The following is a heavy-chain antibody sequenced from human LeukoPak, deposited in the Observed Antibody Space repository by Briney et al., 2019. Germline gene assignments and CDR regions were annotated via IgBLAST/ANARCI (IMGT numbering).Heavy chain of an antibody. D-gene: IGHD6-19*01. CDR1: GGSISSSSHY. CDR3: ARRSSVWYFDY. Sequence: PSETLSLTCTVSGGSISSSSHYWGWIRQPPGRGLEWIGGVHYTGNTYSNTSFKSRVTMSVDTSKNQFSLNLSSVTAADTAVYYCARRSSVWYFDYWGQGILVTVSS. J-gene: IGHJ4*02. V-gene: IGHV4-39*01. CDR2: VHYTGNT.